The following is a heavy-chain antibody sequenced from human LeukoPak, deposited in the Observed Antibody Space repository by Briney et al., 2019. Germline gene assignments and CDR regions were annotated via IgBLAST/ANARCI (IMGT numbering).Heavy chain of an antibody. CDR2: ISSSGSTI. Sequence: GGSLRLSCAASGFTFIDYEMNWVRQAPGKGLEWVSYISSSGSTIYYADSVKGRFTISRDNAKNSLYLQMNSLRAEDTAVYYCAELGITMIGGVWGKGTTVTISS. V-gene: IGHV3-48*03. J-gene: IGHJ6*04. CDR3: AELGITMIGGV. D-gene: IGHD3-10*02. CDR1: GFTFIDYE.